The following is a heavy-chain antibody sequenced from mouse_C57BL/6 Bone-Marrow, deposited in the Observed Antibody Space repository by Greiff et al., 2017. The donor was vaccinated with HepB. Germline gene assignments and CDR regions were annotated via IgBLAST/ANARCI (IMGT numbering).Heavy chain of an antibody. D-gene: IGHD3-2*02. CDR3: TSSSSGAWFAY. CDR2: IYPGNSDT. J-gene: IGHJ3*01. Sequence: EVQLQQSGTVLARPGASVKMSCKTSGYTFTSYWMHWVKQRPGQGLEWIGAIYPGNSDTSYNQKFKGKAKLTAGTSASTAYMELSSLTNEDSAVYYCTSSSSGAWFAYWGQGTLVTVSA. CDR1: GYTFTSYW. V-gene: IGHV1-5*01.